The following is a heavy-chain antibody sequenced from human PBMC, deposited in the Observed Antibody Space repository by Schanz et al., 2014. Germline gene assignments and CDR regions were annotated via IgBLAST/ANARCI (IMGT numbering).Heavy chain of an antibody. V-gene: IGHV1-69*02. CDR2: IISILGIP. CDR3: ARGPLGTSP. CDR1: GGTFSTYT. D-gene: IGHD5-12*01. J-gene: IGHJ5*02. Sequence: QVQLVQSGAEVKKPGSSVKVSCKASGGTFSTYTISWVRQAPGQGLEWMGRIISILGIPNYAQKFQGRVTMTRNTSISTAYMELSSLRSEDTAVYYCARGPLGTSPWGQGTLVTVSS.